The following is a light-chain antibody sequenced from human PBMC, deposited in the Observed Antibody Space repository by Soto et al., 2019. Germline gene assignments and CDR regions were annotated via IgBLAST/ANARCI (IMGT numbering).Light chain of an antibody. CDR1: QRFSNY. Sequence: IGVTQSPATLSFSTGDRVTLSSRASQRFSNYLTLYQQKSGQLPRPLLYGASTRAPAIADRFSGSGSGTDVILTSSTLESEDVEVYHCEQYHTSLTVCGGNKLDIK. CDR2: GAS. V-gene: IGKV3D-15*01. CDR3: EQYHTSLT. J-gene: IGKJ4*01.